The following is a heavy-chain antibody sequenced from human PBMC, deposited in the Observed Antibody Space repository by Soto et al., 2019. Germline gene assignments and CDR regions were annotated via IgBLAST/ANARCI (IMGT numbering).Heavy chain of an antibody. CDR3: ATDPWAEGITGTPNWFDP. Sequence: ASVKVSCKVSGYTLTELSMHWVRQAPGKGLEWMGGFDPEDGETIYAQKFQGRVTMTEDTSTDTAYMELSSLRSEDTAVYYCATDPWAEGITGTPNWFDPWGQGTLVTVS. CDR2: FDPEDGET. CDR1: GYTLTELS. D-gene: IGHD1-7*01. J-gene: IGHJ5*02. V-gene: IGHV1-24*01.